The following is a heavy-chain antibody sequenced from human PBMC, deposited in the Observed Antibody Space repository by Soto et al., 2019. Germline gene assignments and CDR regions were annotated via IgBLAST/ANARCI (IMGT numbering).Heavy chain of an antibody. V-gene: IGHV3-7*01. CDR3: AAYNSSRHAAFDI. CDR2: MNEDANTK. CDR1: GFTFKTYW. J-gene: IGHJ3*02. D-gene: IGHD1-20*01. Sequence: PVGSLRLSCEFSGFTFKTYWMSWVRQAPGKGLEWLANMNEDANTKYYVDSVKSRFTILGDSAGNSLLLKMASLRAEDPAVCFCAAYNSSRHAAFDIWGRWTLVTVSS.